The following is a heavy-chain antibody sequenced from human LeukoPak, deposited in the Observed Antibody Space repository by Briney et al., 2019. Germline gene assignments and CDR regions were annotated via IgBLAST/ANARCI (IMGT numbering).Heavy chain of an antibody. Sequence: SQTLSLTCTVSRGSISSGGYYWSWIRQPAGKGLEWIGRIYIDGSTNYNSSLKSRVTMSVDTSKNQFSLKLSSVTAADTAVYYCARVRGNWFDPWGQGTLVTVSS. CDR2: IYIDGST. J-gene: IGHJ5*02. CDR3: ARVRGNWFDP. D-gene: IGHD5-24*01. CDR1: RGSISSGGYY. V-gene: IGHV4-61*02.